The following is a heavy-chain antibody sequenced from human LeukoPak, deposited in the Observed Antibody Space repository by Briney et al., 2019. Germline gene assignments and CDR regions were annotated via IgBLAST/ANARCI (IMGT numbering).Heavy chain of an antibody. Sequence: PGGSLRLSCAASGFTFAPYILHWVRQAPGKGLEWVAAVTSDGNTISYADSVKGRFTISRENSKNTLYLQMNSLRAEDTALYYCVREGEHHYDHSASFASWGQGTQVTVSS. CDR3: VREGEHHYDHSASFAS. J-gene: IGHJ4*02. CDR2: VTSDGNTI. CDR1: GFTFAPYI. V-gene: IGHV3-30-3*01. D-gene: IGHD3-22*01.